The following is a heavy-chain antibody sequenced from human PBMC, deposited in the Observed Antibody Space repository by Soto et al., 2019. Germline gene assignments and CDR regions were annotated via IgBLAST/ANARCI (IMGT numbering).Heavy chain of an antibody. Sequence: GGSLRLSCAASGFTFSSYSMNWVRQAPGKGLEWVSYISSSSSTIYYADSVKGRFTISRDNAKNSLYLQMNSLRDEDTAVYYRARDLAVTQAAAIPFDYWGQGTLVTVSS. V-gene: IGHV3-48*02. D-gene: IGHD2-2*01. J-gene: IGHJ4*02. CDR1: GFTFSSYS. CDR2: ISSSSSTI. CDR3: ARDLAVTQAAAIPFDY.